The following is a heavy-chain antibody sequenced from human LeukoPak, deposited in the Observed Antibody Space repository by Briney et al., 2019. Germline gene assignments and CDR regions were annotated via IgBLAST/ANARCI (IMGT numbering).Heavy chain of an antibody. CDR2: IYTNSGNT. J-gene: IGHJ5*02. CDR1: EYTLTIYD. V-gene: IGHV1-8*01. D-gene: IGHD3-16*01. Sequence: AGVKVSCKSSEYTLTIYDFNLVRQATAQGLELEGWIYTNSGNTGYTQKFQVRGTITRYSYLNTAFMELISLKSEDTAIYYCARSLGTYWGKDFLNWFDPWGQGTLVTVSS. CDR3: ARSLGTYWGKDFLNWFDP.